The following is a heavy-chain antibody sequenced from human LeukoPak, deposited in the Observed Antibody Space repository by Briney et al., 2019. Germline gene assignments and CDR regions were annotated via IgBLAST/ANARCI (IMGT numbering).Heavy chain of an antibody. V-gene: IGHV5-51*01. CDR3: ASEYCSGGNCYFDY. J-gene: IGHJ4*02. CDR2: IFPGDSDT. CDR1: EYSFATYW. Sequence: GESLKISCKGSEYSFATYWIGWVRQMPGQGLEWMGIIFPGDSDTRYSPSFQGQVTISDDKSISTAYLQWSSLKASDTAIYYCASEYCSGGNCYFDYWGQGTLVTVSS. D-gene: IGHD2-15*01.